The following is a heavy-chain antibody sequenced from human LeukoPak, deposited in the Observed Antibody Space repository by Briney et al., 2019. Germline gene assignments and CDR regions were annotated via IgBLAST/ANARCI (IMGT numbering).Heavy chain of an antibody. CDR1: GFSFSSYT. CDR3: ARDGRCGGDCYAS. Sequence: GGSLRLSCAASGFSFSSYTMNWVRQAPGKGLAWVSIISSSSSYIYYADSVKGRFTISRDNAKNALYLQMNSLRVEDTAVYYCARDGRCGGDCYASWGQGTLVTVSS. D-gene: IGHD2-21*02. CDR2: ISSSSSYI. J-gene: IGHJ4*02. V-gene: IGHV3-21*01.